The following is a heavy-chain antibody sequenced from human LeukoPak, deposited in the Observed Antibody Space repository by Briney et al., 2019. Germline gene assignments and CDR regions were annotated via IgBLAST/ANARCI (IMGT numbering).Heavy chain of an antibody. J-gene: IGHJ4*02. D-gene: IGHD6-13*01. V-gene: IGHV1-69*13. CDR2: IIPIFGTA. Sequence: SVKVSCKASGGTFSSYAVSWVRQAPGQGPEWMGGIIPIFGTANYAQKFQGRVTITADEPTSTAYMELSSLRSEDTAVYYCATEIHRGSGIAAVWGQGTLVTVSS. CDR3: ATEIHRGSGIAAV. CDR1: GGTFSSYA.